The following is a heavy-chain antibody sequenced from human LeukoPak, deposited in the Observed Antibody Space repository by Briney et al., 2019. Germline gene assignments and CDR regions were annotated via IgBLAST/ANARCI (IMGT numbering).Heavy chain of an antibody. CDR3: ATYGGYETSAWFDY. CDR1: GGTFSSYA. J-gene: IGHJ4*02. Sequence: SVKVSCKASGGTFSSYAISWVLQAPGQGLEWMGGIIPIFGTANYAQKLQGRVTITTDESTSTAYMELSSLRSEDTAVYYCATYGGYETSAWFDYWGQGTLVTVSS. CDR2: IIPIFGTA. V-gene: IGHV1-69*05. D-gene: IGHD5-12*01.